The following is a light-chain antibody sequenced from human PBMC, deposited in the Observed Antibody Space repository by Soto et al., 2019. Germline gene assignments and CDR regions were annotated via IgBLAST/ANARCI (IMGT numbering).Light chain of an antibody. J-gene: IGLJ2*01. CDR3: QSYDSSLSGVVV. CDR2: GNS. Sequence: QSVLTQPPSVSGAPGQRVTISCTGSSSNIGAGYDVHWYQQLPVTAPKLLISGNSNRPSGVPDRFSGSKSGTSASLAITGHQAEDESDYYCQSYDSSLSGVVVLGGGTKLTVL. CDR1: SSNIGAGYD. V-gene: IGLV1-40*01.